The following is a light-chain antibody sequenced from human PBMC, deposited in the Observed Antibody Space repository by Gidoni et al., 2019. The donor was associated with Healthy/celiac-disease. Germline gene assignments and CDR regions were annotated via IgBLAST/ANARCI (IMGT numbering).Light chain of an antibody. V-gene: IGLV2-14*01. J-gene: IGLJ7*01. CDR3: SSYTSSSTNAV. CDR2: EVS. CDR1: SSDVGGYNY. Sequence: QSALTQPASVSGSPGQSITISCTGTSSDVGGYNYVSWYQQHPGKAPKLMIYEVSHRPSGVSNRFSGSKSGNTASLTISGLQAEDEADYYCSSYTSSSTNAVFGGGTQLTVL.